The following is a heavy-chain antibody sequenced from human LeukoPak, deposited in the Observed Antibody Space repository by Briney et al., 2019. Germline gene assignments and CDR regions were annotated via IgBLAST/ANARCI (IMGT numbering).Heavy chain of an antibody. CDR2: IKEDGSEK. Sequence: GGSLRLSCAASGFTFSSSWMSWVRQAPGKGLEWVANIKEDGSEKCCVDSVKGRFSISRDNAKNSLYLQMNSLRVEDTAVYYCTRGRLTMTWGQGTLVTVSS. V-gene: IGHV3-7*01. CDR1: GFTFSSSW. D-gene: IGHD3-22*01. CDR3: TRGRLTMT. J-gene: IGHJ5*02.